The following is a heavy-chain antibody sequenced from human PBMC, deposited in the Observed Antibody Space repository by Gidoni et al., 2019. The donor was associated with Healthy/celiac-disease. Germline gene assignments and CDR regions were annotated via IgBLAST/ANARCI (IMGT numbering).Heavy chain of an antibody. CDR2: IIPIYGTA. D-gene: IGHD3-3*01. CDR3: ARDTPYYDFWSGYRLNYYYYGMDG. Sequence: QVQLVQSGAEVKKPGSSVKVSCKASGGTFSSYAIRWVRQAPGQGLEWMGGIIPIYGTANYAQKFQGRVTINADESTSTAYMELSRLRSEETAVYYCARDTPYYDFWSGYRLNYYYYGMDGWGQGTTVTVSS. V-gene: IGHV1-69*01. J-gene: IGHJ6*02. CDR1: GGTFSSYA.